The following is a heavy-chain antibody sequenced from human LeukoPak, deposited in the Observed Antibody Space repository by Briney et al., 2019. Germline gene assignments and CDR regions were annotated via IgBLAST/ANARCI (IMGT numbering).Heavy chain of an antibody. CDR1: GGSISSGSYY. D-gene: IGHD4-23*01. Sequence: PSQTLSLTCTVSGGSISSGSYYWSWIWQPAGKGLEWIGRIYTSGSTNYSPSLKSRVTISVDTSKNQFSLKLSSVTAADTAVYYCARDNYYGGNDYWGQGTLVTVSS. J-gene: IGHJ4*02. CDR3: ARDNYYGGNDY. V-gene: IGHV4-61*02. CDR2: IYTSGST.